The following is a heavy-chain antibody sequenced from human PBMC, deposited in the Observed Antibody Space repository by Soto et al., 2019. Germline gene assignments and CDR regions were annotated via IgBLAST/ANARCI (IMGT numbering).Heavy chain of an antibody. J-gene: IGHJ5*02. D-gene: IGHD2-15*01. Sequence: QVQIQESGPGLVTPSDTLSLTCTVSDASITNFFWNWVRQPAGGPLEWIGRLYLGGAPTYNPSPPSRLFISAATSKNQVPLKLTLVTAADTAVDYCASDSGRAGRAVDLWGHGALATVSS. CDR3: ASDSGRAGRAVDL. V-gene: IGHV4-4*07. CDR1: DASITNFF. CDR2: LYLGGAP.